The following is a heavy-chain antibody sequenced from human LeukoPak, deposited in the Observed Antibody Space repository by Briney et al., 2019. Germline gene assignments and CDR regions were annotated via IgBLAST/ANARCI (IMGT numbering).Heavy chain of an antibody. Sequence: PSETLSLTCTVSGGSISRSYWSWMRQPAGKGPEWIGRIYGSGTITYNPSLESRVTMSVDTSKNQFSLKLRSVTAADTAVYYCARDSGTTGEVKFDPWGQGILVTVSS. CDR1: GGSISRSY. CDR2: IYGSGTI. J-gene: IGHJ5*02. D-gene: IGHD3-10*01. V-gene: IGHV4-4*07. CDR3: ARDSGTTGEVKFDP.